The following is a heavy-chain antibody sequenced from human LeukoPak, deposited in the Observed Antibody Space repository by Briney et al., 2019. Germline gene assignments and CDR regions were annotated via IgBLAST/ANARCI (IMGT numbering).Heavy chain of an antibody. J-gene: IGHJ3*02. D-gene: IGHD4-17*01. CDR2: IYPGDSDT. CDR3: ARSLDYGDFDAFDI. V-gene: IGHV5-51*01. Sequence: GESLKTSCKGSGYSLTSYWIGWVRQMPAKGLEWMGIIYPGDSDTRYSPSFQGQVTISADKSISTAYLQWSSLKASDTAMYYCARSLDYGDFDAFDIWGQGTKVTVSS. CDR1: GYSLTSYW.